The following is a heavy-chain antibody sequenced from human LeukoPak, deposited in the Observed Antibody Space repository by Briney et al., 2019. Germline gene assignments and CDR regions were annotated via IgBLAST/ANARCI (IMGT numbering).Heavy chain of an antibody. CDR2: ISSSSSYI. CDR3: ARESGDVTMIVVSEGYFDY. D-gene: IGHD3-22*01. Sequence: GGSLRLPCAASGFTFSSYSMNWVRQAPGEGLEWVSSISSSSSYIYYADSVKGRFTISRDNAKNSLYLQMNSLRAEDTAVYYCARESGDVTMIVVSEGYFDYWGQGTLVTVSS. V-gene: IGHV3-21*01. J-gene: IGHJ4*02. CDR1: GFTFSSYS.